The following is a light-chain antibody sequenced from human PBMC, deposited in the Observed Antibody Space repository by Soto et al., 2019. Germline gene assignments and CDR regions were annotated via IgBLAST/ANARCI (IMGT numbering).Light chain of an antibody. CDR1: QGINKF. CDR3: QQYESFPLT. V-gene: IGKV1-16*01. J-gene: IGKJ4*01. Sequence: DIQMTQSPSSLSASVGDSVTITCRASQGINKFVAWVQQKPGTAPKTLISTASRLQSGVPSRFSGSGSGTHFTLTIHNLQPEDFATYYCQQYESFPLTFGGGTRVEIK. CDR2: TAS.